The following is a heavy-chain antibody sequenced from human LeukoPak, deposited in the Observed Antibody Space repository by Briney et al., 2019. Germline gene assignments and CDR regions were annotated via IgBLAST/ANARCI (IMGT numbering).Heavy chain of an antibody. CDR2: ISAYNGNT. Sequence: ASVKVSCKASGYTFTTYGISWVRQAPGQGLEWMGWISAYNGNTNYAQKLQGRVTMTTDTSTSTAYMELRSLRSDDTAVYYCATGDSSGYHDDAFDIWGQGTMVTVSS. CDR3: ATGDSSGYHDDAFDI. CDR1: GYTFTTYG. V-gene: IGHV1-18*01. J-gene: IGHJ3*02. D-gene: IGHD3-22*01.